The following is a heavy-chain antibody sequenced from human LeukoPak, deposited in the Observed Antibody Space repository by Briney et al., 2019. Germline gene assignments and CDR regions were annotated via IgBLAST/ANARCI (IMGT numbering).Heavy chain of an antibody. CDR2: ISGRSSTI. Sequence: GGSLRLSCAASAFTFSDYSMNWVRQAPGKGLEWISYISGRSSTIYYADSVRGRFTISRDNAKNSMYLQMNSLRAEDTAVYYCARDRLTSGSYFFDYWGQGTLVNFSS. CDR1: AFTFSDYS. J-gene: IGHJ4*02. D-gene: IGHD1-26*01. V-gene: IGHV3-48*01. CDR3: ARDRLTSGSYFFDY.